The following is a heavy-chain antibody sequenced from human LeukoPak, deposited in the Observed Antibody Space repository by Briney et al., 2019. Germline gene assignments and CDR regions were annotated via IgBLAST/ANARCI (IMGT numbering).Heavy chain of an antibody. CDR3: ARDGFVGAADY. V-gene: IGHV3-7*01. J-gene: IGHJ4*02. CDR2: INQDGSEK. CDR1: EFTFSGYW. Sequence: GGSLKLSCAASEFTFSGYWMNWVRQAPGKGPGWVANINQDGSEKHYVDSVKGRFTISRDNAKNSLFLQMNSLRVEGTAVFYCARDGFVGAADYWGQGTLVTVSS. D-gene: IGHD6-13*01.